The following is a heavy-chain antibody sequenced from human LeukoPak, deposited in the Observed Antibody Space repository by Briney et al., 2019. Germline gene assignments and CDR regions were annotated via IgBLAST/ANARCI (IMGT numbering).Heavy chain of an antibody. CDR1: GFTFSSYS. D-gene: IGHD3-10*02. V-gene: IGHV3-21*01. CDR2: ISSSSSYI. J-gene: IGHJ6*04. CDR3: AALGITMIGGV. Sequence: GGSLRLSCAASGFTFSSYSMNWVRQGPGKGLEWVSSISSSSSYIYYADSVKGRFTISRDNAKNSLYLQMNSLRAEDTAVYYCAALGITMIGGVWGKGTTVTISS.